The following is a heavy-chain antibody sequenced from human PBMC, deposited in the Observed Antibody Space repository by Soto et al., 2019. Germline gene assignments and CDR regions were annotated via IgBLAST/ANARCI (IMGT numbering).Heavy chain of an antibody. V-gene: IGHV4-39*01. CDR1: GGSISSSSYY. CDR2: IYYSGST. Sequence: SETLSLTCPVSGGSISSSSYYWGWIRQPPGKGLKWIGSIYYSGSTYYNPSIKSRFTISVDTSKNQFSLKLSSVSAADTAVYYCARHTPAISISDHWGQGTLVTVSS. CDR3: ARHTPAISISDH. J-gene: IGHJ4*02. D-gene: IGHD2-15*01.